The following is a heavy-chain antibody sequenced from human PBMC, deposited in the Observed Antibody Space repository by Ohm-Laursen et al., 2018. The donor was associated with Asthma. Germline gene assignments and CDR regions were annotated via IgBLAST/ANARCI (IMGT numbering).Heavy chain of an antibody. D-gene: IGHD1-26*01. CDR1: GGTFSSYA. Sequence: EASVKVSCKASGGTFSSYAISWVRQAPGQGLEWMGGIIPIFGTANYAQKFQGRVTITADESTSTAYMELSSLRSEDTAVYYCARQGTQGGSYPSYYGMDVWGQGTTVTVSS. CDR3: ARQGTQGGSYPSYYGMDV. CDR2: IIPIFGTA. V-gene: IGHV1-69*13. J-gene: IGHJ6*02.